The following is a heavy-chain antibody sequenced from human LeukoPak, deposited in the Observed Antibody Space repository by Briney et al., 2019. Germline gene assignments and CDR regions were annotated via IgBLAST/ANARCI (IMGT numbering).Heavy chain of an antibody. CDR2: INTNTGNP. J-gene: IGHJ3*02. D-gene: IGHD6-13*01. V-gene: IGHV7-4-1*02. CDR3: ARDFLFRSSSWLERGDAFDI. Sequence: GASVKVSCKASGYTFTSYAMSWVRQAPGQGLEWMGWINTNTGNPTYAQGFTGRFVFSLDTSVSTAYLQISSLKAEDTAVYYCARDFLFRSSSWLERGDAFDIWGQGTMVTVSS. CDR1: GYTFTSYA.